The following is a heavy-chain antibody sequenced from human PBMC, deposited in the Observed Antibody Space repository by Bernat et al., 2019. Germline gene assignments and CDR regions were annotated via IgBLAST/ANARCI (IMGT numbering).Heavy chain of an antibody. Sequence: QVQLVESGGGVVQPGRSLRLSCAASGFTFSSYAMHWVRQAPGKGLEWVAVISYDGSNKYYADSVKGRFTISRDNSKNTLYLQMNSLRAEDTAVYYCARDRDRPDIVVVPAVDAFDIWGQGTMVTVSS. CDR2: ISYDGSNK. CDR3: ARDRDRPDIVVVPAVDAFDI. V-gene: IGHV3-30*01. CDR1: GFTFSSYA. J-gene: IGHJ3*02. D-gene: IGHD2-2*01.